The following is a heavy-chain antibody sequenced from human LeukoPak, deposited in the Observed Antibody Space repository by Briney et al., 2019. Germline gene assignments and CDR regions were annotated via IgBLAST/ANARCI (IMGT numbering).Heavy chain of an antibody. CDR2: IYTSGST. D-gene: IGHD5-12*01. Sequence: SETLSLTCTVSGGSISSGSYYWSWIRQPAGKGLEWIGRIYTSGSTNYNPSLKSRVTISVDTSKNQFSLKLSSVTAADTAVYYCARCGYSGYDLDYWGQGTLVTVSS. V-gene: IGHV4-61*02. CDR1: GGSISSGSYY. J-gene: IGHJ4*02. CDR3: ARCGYSGYDLDY.